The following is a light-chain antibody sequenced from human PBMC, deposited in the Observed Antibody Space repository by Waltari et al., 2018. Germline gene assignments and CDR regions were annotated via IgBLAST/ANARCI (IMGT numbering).Light chain of an antibody. CDR1: QGISNY. CDR3: QQLNSYQWT. Sequence: IQLTHSPSSLPVSVVDRVTIPCRASQGISNYLAWSQQIPGNAPNVMLYAASPLQSGVPSRFSGSGSGTDFTLAISSRQPEDFATYSCQQLNSYQWTFGQGTKVEIK. V-gene: IGKV1-9*01. J-gene: IGKJ1*01. CDR2: AAS.